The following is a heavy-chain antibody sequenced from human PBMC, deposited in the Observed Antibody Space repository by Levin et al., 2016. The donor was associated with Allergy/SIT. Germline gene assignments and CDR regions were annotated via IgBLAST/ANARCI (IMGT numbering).Heavy chain of an antibody. D-gene: IGHD2-21*02. CDR2: INPSGGST. Sequence: WVRQAPGQGLEWMGIINPSGGSTSYAQKFQGRVTMTRDTSTSTVYMELSSLRSEDTAVYYCARDENIVVVTASLPDYWGQGTLVTVSS. J-gene: IGHJ4*02. V-gene: IGHV1-46*01. CDR3: ARDENIVVVTASLPDY.